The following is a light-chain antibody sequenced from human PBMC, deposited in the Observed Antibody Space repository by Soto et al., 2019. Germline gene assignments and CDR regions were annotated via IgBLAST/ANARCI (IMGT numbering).Light chain of an antibody. J-gene: IGKJ3*01. CDR2: AAS. CDR3: QEYSSVPV. Sequence: DIQMTQSPTSLSASVGDRVTITCQASQGIRNFVAWYQQKPGKAPKLLIYAASTLQSGVPSRFSGSGSGTDFTLTINSLRHEDVETYSGQEYSSVPVFGPGTKVEIK. CDR1: QGIRNF. V-gene: IGKV1-27*01.